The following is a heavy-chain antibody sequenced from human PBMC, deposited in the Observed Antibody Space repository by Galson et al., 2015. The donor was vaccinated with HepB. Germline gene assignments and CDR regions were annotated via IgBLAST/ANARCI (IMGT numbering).Heavy chain of an antibody. V-gene: IGHV4-59*13. D-gene: IGHD3-10*01. J-gene: IGHJ5*02. CDR1: GGSISSYF. CDR3: ARGSRGWFDP. Sequence: LSLTCTVSGGSISSYFWSWIRQPPGKGLEWIGYIYYSGDTNSNPSLKSRVTISVDTSTNQFSLKLNSVTAADTAVYYCARGSRGWFDPWGQGILVTVSS. CDR2: IYYSGDT.